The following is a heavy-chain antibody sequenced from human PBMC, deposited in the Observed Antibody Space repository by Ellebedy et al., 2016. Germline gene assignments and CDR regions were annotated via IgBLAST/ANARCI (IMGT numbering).Heavy chain of an antibody. CDR1: GFTFSSYS. CDR3: ARDIVVVPAA. CDR2: ISSSSSYI. J-gene: IGHJ4*02. V-gene: IGHV3-21*01. D-gene: IGHD2-2*01. Sequence: GGSLRLSXAASGFTFSSYSMNWVRQAPGKGLEWVSSISSSSSYIYYADSVKGRFTISRDNAKNSLYLQMNSLRAEDTAVYYCARDIVVVPAAWGQGTLVTVSS.